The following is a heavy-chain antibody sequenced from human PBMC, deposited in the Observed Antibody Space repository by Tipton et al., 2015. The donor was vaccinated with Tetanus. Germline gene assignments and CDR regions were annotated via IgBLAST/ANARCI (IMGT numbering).Heavy chain of an antibody. CDR2: TYYRSKWYN. J-gene: IGHJ6*02. Sequence: GLVKPSQTLSLTCAISGDSVSSNSAAWNWIRQSPSRGLEWLGRTYYRSKWYNDYAVSVKSRITINPDTSKNQFSLQLNSVTPEDTAVYYCAREVVVVLSIYYYYYGMDVWGQGTTVTVSS. CDR1: GDSVSSNSAA. V-gene: IGHV6-1*01. D-gene: IGHD2-2*01. CDR3: AREVVVVLSIYYYYYGMDV.